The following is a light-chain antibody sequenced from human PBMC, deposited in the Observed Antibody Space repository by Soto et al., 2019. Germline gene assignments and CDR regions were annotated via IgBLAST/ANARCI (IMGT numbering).Light chain of an antibody. J-gene: IGKJ4*01. CDR1: QSVSTN. CDR2: GAS. V-gene: IGKV3-15*01. Sequence: EIVMTQSPATLSVSPGERATLSCRASQSVSTNLAWYQHKPGQTPRLVIYGASTRATGIPARFSGSGSGTEFTLTISSLQSEDFAVYYCQQYHKWPPFTFGGGTKVDIK. CDR3: QQYHKWPPFT.